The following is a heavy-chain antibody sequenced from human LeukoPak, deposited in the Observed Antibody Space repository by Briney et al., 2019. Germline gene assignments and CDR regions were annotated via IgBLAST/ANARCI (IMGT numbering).Heavy chain of an antibody. D-gene: IGHD6-19*01. CDR3: AGERGEEYSSGWYKTNYFYN. V-gene: IGHV4-4*02. J-gene: IGHJ4*02. CDR1: GDSINSPNW. Sequence: PSETLSLTCAVSGDSINSPNWWSWVRPPPGKGLEWIGEIHHSGITNYNPSLKSRVTISLDKSKNQFSLNLRSVTAADTAVYYCAGERGEEYSSGWYKTNYFYNWGQGIRVTVSS. CDR2: IHHSGIT.